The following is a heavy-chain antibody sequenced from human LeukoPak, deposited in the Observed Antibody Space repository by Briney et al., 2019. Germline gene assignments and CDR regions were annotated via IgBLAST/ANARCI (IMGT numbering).Heavy chain of an antibody. D-gene: IGHD2-21*02. V-gene: IGHV3-7*01. CDR2: INPDGRDT. CDR1: RFTFNRCW. CDR3: TSWGDTTAEYFQR. J-gene: IGHJ1*01. Sequence: SGGSLRLSCVVSRFTFNRCWMNWVRQAPGKGLEWVAHINPDGRDTYYVDSVKGRFTISRDNAQNSMYLQMNSLRVEDTAVYYCTSWGDTTAEYFQRWGQGTLVTVSS.